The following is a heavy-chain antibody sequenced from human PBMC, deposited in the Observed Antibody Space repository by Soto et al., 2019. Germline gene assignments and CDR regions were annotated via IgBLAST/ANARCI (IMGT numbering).Heavy chain of an antibody. CDR1: GWIFTFKY. CDR2: ITPYNGNV. V-gene: IGHV1-45*02. Sequence: QMQLLQSGAEVKKTGSSVKISCKTSGWIFTFKYLHWVRQAPGQGLEWLGWITPYNGNVKYAQHFQDRISLTRDNSLTPLCLELRNLRSEDTGLYYCARSATSGDQHFIDSWGQGTLVTVSS. D-gene: IGHD7-27*01. CDR3: ARSATSGDQHFIDS. J-gene: IGHJ4*02.